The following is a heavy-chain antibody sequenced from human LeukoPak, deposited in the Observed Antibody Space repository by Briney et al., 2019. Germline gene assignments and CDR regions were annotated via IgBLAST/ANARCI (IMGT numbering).Heavy chain of an antibody. J-gene: IGHJ5*02. CDR2: IYTSGST. Sequence: SETLSLTCTVSGGSISSSSYYWGWIRQPPGKGLEWIGRIYTSGSTNYNPSLKSRVTISVDTSKNQFSLKLSSVTAADTAVYYCARDLRLVIAAGWFDPWGQGTLVTVSS. V-gene: IGHV4-39*07. CDR1: GGSISSSSYY. D-gene: IGHD2-21*01. CDR3: ARDLRLVIAAGWFDP.